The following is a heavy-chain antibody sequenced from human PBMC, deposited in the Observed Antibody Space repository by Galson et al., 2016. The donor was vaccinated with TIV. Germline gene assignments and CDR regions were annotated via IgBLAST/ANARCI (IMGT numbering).Heavy chain of an antibody. V-gene: IGHV5-51*03. CDR3: AREPRSGNYCDY. CDR1: GYSFASYW. CDR2: IYPGDSDT. Sequence: QSGAEVTKPGESLKISCKGSGYSFASYWIGWVRQMPGKGLECMGVIYPGDSDTRYSPTFQGQVTISADKSLSTAYLQWSSLKAADTAMYYCAREPRSGNYCDYWGQGGLVTVSS. J-gene: IGHJ4*02. D-gene: IGHD2-15*01.